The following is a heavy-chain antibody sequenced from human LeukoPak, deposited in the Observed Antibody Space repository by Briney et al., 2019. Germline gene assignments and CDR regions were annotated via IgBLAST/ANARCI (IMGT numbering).Heavy chain of an antibody. V-gene: IGHV3-30*18. CDR1: GFTFSSYG. Sequence: PGRSLRLSCAASGFTFSSYGMHWVRLAPGKGLEWVAVISYDGSNKYYADSVKGRFTISRDNSKNTLYLQMNSLRAEDTAVYYCAKAWRAFDYWGQGTLVTVSS. CDR2: ISYDGSNK. J-gene: IGHJ4*02. D-gene: IGHD1-1*01. CDR3: AKAWRAFDY.